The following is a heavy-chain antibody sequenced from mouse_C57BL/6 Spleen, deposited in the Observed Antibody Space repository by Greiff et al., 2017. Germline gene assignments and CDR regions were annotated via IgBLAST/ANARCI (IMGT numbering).Heavy chain of an antibody. Sequence: EVQVVESGPGMVKPSQSLSLTCTVTGYSITSGYDWHWIRHFPGNKLEWMGYISYSGSTNYNPSLKSRISITHDTSKNHFFLKLNSVTTEDTATYYCARRDYGSSWYFDVWGTGTTVTVSS. J-gene: IGHJ1*03. V-gene: IGHV3-1*01. CDR1: GYSITSGYD. D-gene: IGHD1-1*01. CDR3: ARRDYGSSWYFDV. CDR2: ISYSGST.